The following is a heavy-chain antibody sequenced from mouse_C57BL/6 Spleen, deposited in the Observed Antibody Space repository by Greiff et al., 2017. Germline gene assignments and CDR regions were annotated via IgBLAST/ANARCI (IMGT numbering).Heavy chain of an antibody. CDR3: ARSADSSGYRSDYYAMDY. V-gene: IGHV1-31*01. D-gene: IGHD3-2*02. Sequence: VQLQQSGPELVKPGASVKISCKASGYSFTGYYMHWVKQSHGNILDWIGYIYPYNGVSSYNQKFKGKATLTVDKSSSTAYMELRSLTSEDSAVYYCARSADSSGYRSDYYAMDYWGQGTSVTVSS. CDR1: GYSFTGYY. CDR2: IYPYNGVS. J-gene: IGHJ4*01.